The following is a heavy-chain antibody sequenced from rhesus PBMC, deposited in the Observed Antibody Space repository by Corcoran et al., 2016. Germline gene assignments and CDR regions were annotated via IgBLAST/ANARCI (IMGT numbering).Heavy chain of an antibody. V-gene: IGHV3-201*01. CDR1: GFTFDDYA. Sequence: EVQLVESGGGVVQPGGSLRLSCAASGFTFDDYAMHWVTQAPGKGLEFVCGISSSVGSTYYADSVKGQFTISRDNAKNSPYLQMGSLRAEDTALYYCARDLEGLADYWGQGVLVTVSS. CDR3: ARDLEGLADY. J-gene: IGHJ4*01. CDR2: ISSSVGST.